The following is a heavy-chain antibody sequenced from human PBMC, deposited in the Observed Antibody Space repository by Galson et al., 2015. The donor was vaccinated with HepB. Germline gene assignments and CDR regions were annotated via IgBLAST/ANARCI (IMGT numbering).Heavy chain of an antibody. CDR3: VRRTNPYYFDY. CDR2: ITTNGGAT. D-gene: IGHD1-14*01. Sequence: SLRLSCAASGFTFSSYSMYWVRQAPGKGLEFVSAITTNGGATYYADSVKGRFTISRDNSKNTLYLQMSSLREEDTALYYCVRRTNPYYFDYWGQGTLVTVSS. CDR1: GFTFSSYS. V-gene: IGHV3-64D*06. J-gene: IGHJ4*02.